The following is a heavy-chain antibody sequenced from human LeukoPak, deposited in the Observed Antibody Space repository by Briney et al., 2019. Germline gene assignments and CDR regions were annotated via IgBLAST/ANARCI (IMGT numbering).Heavy chain of an antibody. J-gene: IGHJ4*02. CDR1: GGSMASRY. CDR2: IHDSGST. V-gene: IGHV4-59*11. CDR3: ARDSSYCPDASCWGPDVQVVPGYYFDY. Sequence: SETLSLTCTVSGGSMASRYWSWIRQSPGKGLEWIGYIHDSGSTNYNPSLRSRVTISLDTSNNHFSLRLSSVTAADTAMYYCARDSSYCPDASCWGPDVQVVPGYYFDYWGPGILVTVTS. D-gene: IGHD6-6*01.